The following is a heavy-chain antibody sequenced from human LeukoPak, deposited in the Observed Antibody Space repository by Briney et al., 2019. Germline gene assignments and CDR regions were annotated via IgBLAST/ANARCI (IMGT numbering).Heavy chain of an antibody. CDR1: GYTFTSYY. D-gene: IGHD7-27*01. V-gene: IGHV1-46*01. J-gene: IGHJ4*02. CDR2: INPSGGST. CDR3: ARDPPLGLPFDY. Sequence: ASVKVSCKASGYTFTSYYMHWVRQAPGQGLEWMGIINPSGGSTSYAQKFQGRVTMTRDTSTSTVYMELSSLRSGDTAVYYCARDPPLGLPFDYWGQGTLVTVSS.